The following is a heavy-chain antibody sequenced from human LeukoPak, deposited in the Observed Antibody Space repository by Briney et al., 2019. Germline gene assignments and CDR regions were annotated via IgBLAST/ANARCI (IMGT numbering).Heavy chain of an antibody. CDR1: GGSFSGYY. CDR3: ARLYYYDSSGYYRAFDI. V-gene: IGHV4-34*01. Sequence: SETLSLTCAVYGGSFSGYYWSWIRQPPGKGLEWIGEINHSGSTNYNPSLKSRVTISVDTSKNQFSLKLSSVTAADTAVYYCARLYYYDSSGYYRAFDIWGQGTMVTVSS. D-gene: IGHD3-22*01. CDR2: INHSGST. J-gene: IGHJ3*02.